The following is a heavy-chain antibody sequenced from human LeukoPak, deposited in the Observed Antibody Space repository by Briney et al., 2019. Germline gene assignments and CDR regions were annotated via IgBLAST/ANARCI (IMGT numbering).Heavy chain of an antibody. J-gene: IGHJ3*02. V-gene: IGHV3-21*01. D-gene: IGHD2-15*01. Sequence: PGGSLRLSCAASGFTFSSYSMNWVRQAPGKGLEWVSSISSSSSYIYYADSVKGRFTISRDNAKNSLYLQMNSLRAEDTAVYYCARVAVVVVAASYAFDIWGQGTMVTVSS. CDR1: GFTFSSYS. CDR3: ARVAVVVVAASYAFDI. CDR2: ISSSSSYI.